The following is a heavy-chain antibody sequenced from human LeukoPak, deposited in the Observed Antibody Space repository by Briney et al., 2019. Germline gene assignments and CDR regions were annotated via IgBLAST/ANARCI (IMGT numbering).Heavy chain of an antibody. CDR3: ARGGLWFGSLGLYFDY. CDR2: INAGNGNT. Sequence: VSVKVSCKASGYTFTSYAMHWVRQAPGQRLEWMGWINAGNGNTKYSQKFQGRVTITRDTSASTAYMELSSLRSEDTAVYYCARGGLWFGSLGLYFDYWGQGTLVTVSS. CDR1: GYTFTSYA. V-gene: IGHV1-3*01. J-gene: IGHJ4*02. D-gene: IGHD3-10*01.